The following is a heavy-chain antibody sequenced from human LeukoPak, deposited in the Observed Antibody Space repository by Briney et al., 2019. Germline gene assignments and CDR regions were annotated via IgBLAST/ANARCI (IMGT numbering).Heavy chain of an antibody. CDR2: ISSSSSYI. CDR3: ARGALRSPPPDY. J-gene: IGHJ4*02. V-gene: IGHV3-21*01. CDR1: GFTFSSYS. Sequence: PGGSLRLSCAASGFTFSSYSMNWVRQAPGKGLEWVSSISSSSSYIYYADSVKGRFTISRDNAKNSLYLQMNSLRAEDTAVYYCARGALRSPPPDYWGQGTLVTVSS.